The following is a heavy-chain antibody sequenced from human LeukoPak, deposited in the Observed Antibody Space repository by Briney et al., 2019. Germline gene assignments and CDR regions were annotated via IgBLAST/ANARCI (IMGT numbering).Heavy chain of an antibody. D-gene: IGHD3-22*01. CDR1: GGTFSSYA. CDR3: ARDHGGEYYYDSSGYYPPFDY. J-gene: IGHJ4*02. CDR2: ISAYNGNT. V-gene: IGHV1-18*01. Sequence: ASVKVSCKASGGTFSSYAISWVRQAPGQGLEWMGWISAYNGNTNYAQKLQGRVTMTTDTSTSTAYMELRSLRSDDTAVYYCARDHGGEYYYDSSGYYPPFDYWGQGTLVTVSS.